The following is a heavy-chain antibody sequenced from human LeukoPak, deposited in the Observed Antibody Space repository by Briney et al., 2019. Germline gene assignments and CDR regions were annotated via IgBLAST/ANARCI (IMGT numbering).Heavy chain of an antibody. V-gene: IGHV3-33*01. J-gene: IGHJ3*02. CDR1: GFTFSSYG. D-gene: IGHD4-17*01. Sequence: PGRSLRLSCAASGFTFSSYGMHWVRQAPGKGLEWVAVIWYDGSNKYYADSVKGRFTISRGNSKNTLYLQMNSLRAEDTAVYYCARGDYVHSDAFDIWGQGTMVTVSS. CDR3: ARGDYVHSDAFDI. CDR2: IWYDGSNK.